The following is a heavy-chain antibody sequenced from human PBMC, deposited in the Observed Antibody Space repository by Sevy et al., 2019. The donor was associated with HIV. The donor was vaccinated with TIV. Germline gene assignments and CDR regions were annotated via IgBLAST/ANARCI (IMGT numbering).Heavy chain of an antibody. J-gene: IGHJ6*02. CDR3: ASDYGDYGGYYYGMDV. CDR1: GGSFSGYY. V-gene: IGHV4-34*01. Sequence: SETLSLTCAVYGGSFSGYYWSWIRQPPGKGLEWIGEINHSGSTNYNPSLKSRVTISVATSKNQFSLKLSSVTAADTAVYYCASDYGDYGGYYYGMDVWGQGTTVTVSS. CDR2: INHSGST. D-gene: IGHD4-17*01.